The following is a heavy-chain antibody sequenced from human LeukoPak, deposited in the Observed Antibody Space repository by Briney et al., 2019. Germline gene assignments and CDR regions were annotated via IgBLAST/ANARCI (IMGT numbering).Heavy chain of an antibody. Sequence: ASVKVSCKASGYIFTSYYIHWVRQAPGQGLEWMGILNPSVGSTTHAQKFQGRVTMTRDTSTSTVYMELSRLRSEDTAVYYCAKESLRDGSGCYYFDYWGQGTLVTVSS. CDR3: AKESLRDGSGCYYFDY. CDR2: LNPSVGST. J-gene: IGHJ4*02. V-gene: IGHV1-46*01. CDR1: GYIFTSYY. D-gene: IGHD3-10*01.